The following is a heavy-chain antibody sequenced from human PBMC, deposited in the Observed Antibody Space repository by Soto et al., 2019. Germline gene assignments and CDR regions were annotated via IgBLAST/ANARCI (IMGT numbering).Heavy chain of an antibody. CDR3: ARDITGSLEWLLHPQYYYYYGTDV. Sequence: GGSLRLSCAASGFTFSSYGMHWVRQAPGKGLEWVAVISYDGSNKYYADSVKGRFTISRDNSKNTLYLQMNSLRSDDTAVYYCARDITGSLEWLLHPQYYYYYGTDVWGQGTTVTVSS. J-gene: IGHJ6*02. D-gene: IGHD3-3*01. V-gene: IGHV3-30*03. CDR1: GFTFSSYG. CDR2: ISYDGSNK.